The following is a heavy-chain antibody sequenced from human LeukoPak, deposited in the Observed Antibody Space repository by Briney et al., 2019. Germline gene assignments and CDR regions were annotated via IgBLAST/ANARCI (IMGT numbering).Heavy chain of an antibody. CDR2: TYYRSKWYN. CDR3: ARDRGIAASGGFDY. Sequence: AWXXIXQSPSRGLEWLGRTYYRSKWYNDYAVSVKSRITINPDTSKNQFSLQLNSVTPEDTAVYYCARDRGIAASGGFDYWGQGTLVTVSS. J-gene: IGHJ4*02. D-gene: IGHD6-13*01. CDR1: A. V-gene: IGHV6-1*01.